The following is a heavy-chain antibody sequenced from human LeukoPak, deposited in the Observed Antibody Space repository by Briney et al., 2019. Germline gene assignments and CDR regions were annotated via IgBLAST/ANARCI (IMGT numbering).Heavy chain of an antibody. J-gene: IGHJ4*02. CDR1: GFTVSSNY. D-gene: IGHD6-19*01. CDR3: ARDDIAVAGQDY. Sequence: GGSLRLSCAASGFTVSSNYMSWVRQAPGKGLEWVSVIYSGGSTYYADSVKGRFTISRDNSKNTLYLQMNSLRAEDTAVYYCARDDIAVAGQDYWGQGTLVTVSS. V-gene: IGHV3-66*01. CDR2: IYSGGST.